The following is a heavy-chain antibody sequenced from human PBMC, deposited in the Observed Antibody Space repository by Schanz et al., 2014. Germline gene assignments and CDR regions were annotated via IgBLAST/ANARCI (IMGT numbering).Heavy chain of an antibody. Sequence: EVQLVESGGGLVKPGESLRLSCAASGFIFSAYTMNWVRQAPGKGLEWGSSISSSSMYIYQADSMRGRFTISRDNAKNSLYLQMNSLRAEDTAVYYCAKDQGSYGSGSYSYFDYWGQGTLATVSS. J-gene: IGHJ4*02. CDR2: ISSSSMYI. D-gene: IGHD3-10*01. CDR3: AKDQGSYGSGSYSYFDY. V-gene: IGHV3-21*04. CDR1: GFIFSAYT.